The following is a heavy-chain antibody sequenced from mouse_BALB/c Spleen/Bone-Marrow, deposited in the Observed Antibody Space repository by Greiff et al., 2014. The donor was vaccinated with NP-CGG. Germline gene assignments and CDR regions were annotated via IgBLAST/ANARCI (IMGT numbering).Heavy chain of an antibody. Sequence: DLVKPGASVKLSCKASGYTFTSYWINWIKQRPGQGLEWIGRIPPGSGTTYYNEMFKGKATLTVDTSSTTAYIQLSSLSSEASAVYFCARWSYYYGSSSPWFAYWGQGTLVTVSA. CDR2: IPPGSGTT. CDR3: ARWSYYYGSSSPWFAY. D-gene: IGHD1-1*01. J-gene: IGHJ3*01. CDR1: GYTFTSYW. V-gene: IGHV1S41*01.